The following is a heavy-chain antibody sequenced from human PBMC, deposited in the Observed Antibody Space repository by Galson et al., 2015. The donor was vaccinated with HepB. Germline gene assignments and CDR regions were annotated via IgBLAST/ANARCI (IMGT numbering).Heavy chain of an antibody. Sequence: SLRLSCAASGFTFSSNAMTWVRQAPGKGLEWVSSIGDRGGSTYYADTVTGRFTISRDNSKNTLYLQMNSLRVEDTAVYYCAKDQRSSRASRYDWFDPWGQGTLVTVSS. CDR1: GFTFSSNA. CDR3: AKDQRSSRASRYDWFDP. D-gene: IGHD6-25*01. V-gene: IGHV3-23*01. J-gene: IGHJ5*02. CDR2: IGDRGGST.